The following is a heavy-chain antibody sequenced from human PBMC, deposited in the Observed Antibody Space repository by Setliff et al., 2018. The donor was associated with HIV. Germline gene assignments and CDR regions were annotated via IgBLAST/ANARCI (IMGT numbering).Heavy chain of an antibody. J-gene: IGHJ4*02. CDR2: IFYSGIT. Sequence: SETLSLTCTVSGGSFTSRSYYWGWIRQPPGKGLEWIGCIFYSGITYYNPSLKSRVTISRDTSKNQFSLKLSSVTAADTAVYYCARAPTVVTLLDYWGQGTLVTVSS. D-gene: IGHD4-17*01. V-gene: IGHV4-39*07. CDR3: ARAPTVVTLLDY. CDR1: GGSFTSRSYY.